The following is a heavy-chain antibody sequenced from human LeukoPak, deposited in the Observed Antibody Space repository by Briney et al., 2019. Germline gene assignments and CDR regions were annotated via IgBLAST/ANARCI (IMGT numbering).Heavy chain of an antibody. CDR2: IRNDGSIR. V-gene: IGHV3-30*02. D-gene: IGHD3-10*01. J-gene: IGHJ4*02. CDR3: ARSAVVRAPFDY. CDR1: GFTFSNSG. Sequence: TGGSLRLSCAPSGFTFSNSGMHWVRQAPGKGLEWVAFIRNDGSIRYYADSIKGRFTISRDNSKNTLYLQMSSLRAEDTAVYYCARSAVVRAPFDYWGQGTLVTVSS.